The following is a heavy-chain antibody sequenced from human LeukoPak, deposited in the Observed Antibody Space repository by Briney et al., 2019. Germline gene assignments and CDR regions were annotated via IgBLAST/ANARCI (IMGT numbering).Heavy chain of an antibody. CDR3: VGDSSGYFAFDI. CDR1: GFTFSSYA. J-gene: IGHJ3*02. CDR2: ISGSGGST. V-gene: IGHV3-23*01. D-gene: IGHD3-22*01. Sequence: GGSLRLSCAASGFTFSSYAMSWVRQAPGKGLEWVSAISGSGGSTYYADSVKGRFTISRDNSKNTLYLQMNSLRAEDTAVYHCVGDSSGYFAFDIWGQGTMVTVSS.